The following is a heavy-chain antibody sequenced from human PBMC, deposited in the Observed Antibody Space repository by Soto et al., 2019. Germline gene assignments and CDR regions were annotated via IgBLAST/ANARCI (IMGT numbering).Heavy chain of an antibody. CDR3: ARGTSITIFGVVIIDAFDI. CDR2: ISYDGSNK. CDR1: GFTLSSYA. Sequence: PVGSLRLSCAASGFTLSSYAMHWVRQAPGKGLEWVAVISYDGSNKYYADSVKGRFTISRDNSKNTLYLQMNSLRAEDTAVYYCARGTSITIFGVVIIDAFDIWGQGTMVTVSS. V-gene: IGHV3-30-3*01. J-gene: IGHJ3*02. D-gene: IGHD3-3*01.